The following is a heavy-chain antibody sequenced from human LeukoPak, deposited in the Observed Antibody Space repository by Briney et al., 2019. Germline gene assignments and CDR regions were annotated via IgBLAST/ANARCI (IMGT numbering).Heavy chain of an antibody. CDR3: ATITSYDSSGYPPF. Sequence: WVRQPPGKGLEWIGSIYYSGSTYYNPSLKSRVTISVDTSKNQFSLKLSSVTAADTAVYYCATITSYDSSGYPPFWGQGTLVTVSS. D-gene: IGHD3-22*01. CDR2: IYYSGST. V-gene: IGHV4-39*01. J-gene: IGHJ4*02.